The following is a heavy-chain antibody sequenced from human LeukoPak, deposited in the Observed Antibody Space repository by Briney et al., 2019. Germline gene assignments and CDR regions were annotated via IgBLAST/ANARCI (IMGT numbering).Heavy chain of an antibody. J-gene: IGHJ4*02. CDR1: GYTFTVYY. V-gene: IGHV1-2*02. CDR3: ARVLAIYDYVWGSYGY. CDR2: INPNSGGT. D-gene: IGHD3-16*01. Sequence: ASVKVSCKASGYTFTVYYMHWVRQAPGQGLEWMGWINPNSGGTNYAQKFQGRVTMTRDTSISTAYMELSRLRSDDTAVYYCARVLAIYDYVWGSYGYWGQGTLVTVSS.